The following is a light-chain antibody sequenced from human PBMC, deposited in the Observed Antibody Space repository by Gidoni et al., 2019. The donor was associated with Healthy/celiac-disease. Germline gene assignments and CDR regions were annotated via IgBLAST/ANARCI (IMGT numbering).Light chain of an antibody. CDR3: QHSYSNPPGP. CDR2: WAS. Sequence: DNVMTKSPDSLSESLGERTTINCKSSQSVLYSSNNKNYLAWYQQKPGQPPKLLIYWASTRESGVPDRFSGSGSGTDFTLTISSLQAEDVAVSYCQHSYSNPPGPFGQGTKVELK. V-gene: IGKV4-1*01. J-gene: IGKJ1*01. CDR1: QSVLYSSNNKNY.